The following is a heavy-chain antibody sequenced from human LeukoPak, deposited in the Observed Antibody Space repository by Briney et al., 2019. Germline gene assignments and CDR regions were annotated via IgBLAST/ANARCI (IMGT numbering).Heavy chain of an antibody. V-gene: IGHV1-8*01. Sequence: ASVKVSCKASGYTFTSYDINWVRQATGQGLEWMGWMNPNSGNTGYAQKFQGRVTMTEDTSTDTAYMELSSLRSEDAAVYYCATSGPNIAVVFDYWGQGTLVTVSS. CDR3: ATSGPNIAVVFDY. J-gene: IGHJ4*02. D-gene: IGHD6-19*01. CDR1: GYTFTSYD. CDR2: MNPNSGNT.